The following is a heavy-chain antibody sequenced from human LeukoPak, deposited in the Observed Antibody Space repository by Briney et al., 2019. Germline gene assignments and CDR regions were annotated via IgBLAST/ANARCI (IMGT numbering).Heavy chain of an antibody. D-gene: IGHD3-16*01. Sequence: PSETLSLTCTVSGGSISNFYWSCIRQPPGKGLEWIGYIYHSGSTSYNLSLKSRVTVSVDTSKNQFSLKLTSVTAADTAVYYCARGYYVAVTFDYWGQGTLVTVSS. CDR2: IYHSGST. V-gene: IGHV4-59*01. CDR3: ARGYYVAVTFDY. J-gene: IGHJ4*02. CDR1: GGSISNFY.